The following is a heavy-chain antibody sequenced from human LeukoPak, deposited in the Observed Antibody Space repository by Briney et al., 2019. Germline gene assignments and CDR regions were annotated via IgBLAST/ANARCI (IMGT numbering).Heavy chain of an antibody. Sequence: GGSLRLSCAASGFTFSTYGMHWVRQAPGKGLEWVAVISNDGSNKYYADSVKGRFTIPRDNSKNTLYLQMNSLRAEDTAVYYCAKDRLDEISSGCFDYWGQGTLVTVSS. V-gene: IGHV3-30*18. CDR1: GFTFSTYG. CDR2: ISNDGSNK. J-gene: IGHJ4*02. D-gene: IGHD3-22*01. CDR3: AKDRLDEISSGCFDY.